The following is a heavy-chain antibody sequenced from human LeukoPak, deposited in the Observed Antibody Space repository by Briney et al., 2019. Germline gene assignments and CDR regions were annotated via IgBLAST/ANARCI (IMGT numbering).Heavy chain of an antibody. Sequence: GGSLRLSCTASGFTFRSYAMHWVRQAPGKGLEWVAVISYDGNNNYYADSVKGRFTISRDNSKNTLYVQMNSLRAEDTAVYYCARTYYDILTGYYGDYWGQGTLVTVSS. CDR3: ARTYYDILTGYYGDY. J-gene: IGHJ4*02. CDR2: ISYDGNNN. V-gene: IGHV3-30-3*01. D-gene: IGHD3-9*01. CDR1: GFTFRSYA.